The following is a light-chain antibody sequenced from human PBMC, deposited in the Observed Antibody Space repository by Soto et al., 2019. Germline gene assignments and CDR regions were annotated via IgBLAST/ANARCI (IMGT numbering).Light chain of an antibody. Sequence: EIVLTQSPATLSLSPGERATLSCRASQSVSSYLAWYQQKPGQAPRLLIYDASNRATGIPARFSGSGSGTDFTLTISSLEPEDFAGYYCQQRGNWPLYTFGQGTKLEIK. V-gene: IGKV3-11*01. CDR1: QSVSSY. CDR2: DAS. J-gene: IGKJ2*01. CDR3: QQRGNWPLYT.